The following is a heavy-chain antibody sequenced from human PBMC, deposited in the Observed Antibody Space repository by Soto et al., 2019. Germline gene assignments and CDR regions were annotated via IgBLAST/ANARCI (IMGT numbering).Heavy chain of an antibody. CDR3: AHRVLRTVFGLVTTTAIYFDF. J-gene: IGHJ4*02. CDR2: IYWDDDK. V-gene: IGHV2-5*02. CDR1: GFSLTTSGVG. Sequence: QITLNESGPTVVRPTETLTLTCRFSGFSLTTSGVGVGWIRQSPGKAPEWLALIYWDDDKRYSASLKSRLTITKDTSKNNVVLTVSDLDPTDTATYYCAHRVLRTVFGLVTTTAIYFDFWGQGTPVAVSS. D-gene: IGHD3-3*01.